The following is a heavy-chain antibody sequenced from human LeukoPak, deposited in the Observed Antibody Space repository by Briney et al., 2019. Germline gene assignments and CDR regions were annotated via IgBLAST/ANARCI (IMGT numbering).Heavy chain of an antibody. D-gene: IGHD2-15*01. CDR3: ARGARYCSGGTCTDY. CDR1: GFTFSDYY. J-gene: IGHJ4*02. CDR2: ISSSNAYT. V-gene: IGHV3-11*05. Sequence: GGSLRLSCAASGFTFSDYYMSWIRQAPGKGLEWVSCISSSNAYTNYADSVKGRFTISRDNAKNSLSLQMNSLRAEDTAIYYCARGARYCSGGTCTDYWGQGTLVTVSS.